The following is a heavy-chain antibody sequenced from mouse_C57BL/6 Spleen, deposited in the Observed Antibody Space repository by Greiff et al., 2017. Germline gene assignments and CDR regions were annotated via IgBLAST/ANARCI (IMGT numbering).Heavy chain of an antibody. V-gene: IGHV5-12*01. Sequence: EVKLMESGGGLVQPGGSLKLSCAASGFTFSDYYMYWVRQTPEKRLEWVAYISNGGGSTYYPDTVKGRFTISRDNAKNTLYLQMSRLKSEDTAMYYCARHDWDEAMDYWGQGTSVTVSS. CDR2: ISNGGGST. D-gene: IGHD4-1*01. J-gene: IGHJ4*01. CDR3: ARHDWDEAMDY. CDR1: GFTFSDYY.